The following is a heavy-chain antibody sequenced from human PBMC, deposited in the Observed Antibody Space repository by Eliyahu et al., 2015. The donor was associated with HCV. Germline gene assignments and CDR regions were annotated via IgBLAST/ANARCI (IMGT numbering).Heavy chain of an antibody. D-gene: IGHD2-2*01. CDR1: GFTFSTYS. J-gene: IGHJ1*01. V-gene: IGHV3-48*01. Sequence: EVQLVESGGDLVRPGGSLRLSCAVSGFTFSTYSXNWVRQAPGKGLEWLSYISGTSTTIKYADSVKGRFTISRDNAKNSLYLHMNGLRAEDTAVYYCARDMSCITTSCLDAEYFQHWGQGTLVTVSS. CDR2: ISGTSTTI. CDR3: ARDMSCITTSCLDAEYFQH.